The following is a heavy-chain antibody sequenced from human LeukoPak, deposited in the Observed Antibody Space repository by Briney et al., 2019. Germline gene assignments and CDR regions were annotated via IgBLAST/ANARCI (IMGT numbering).Heavy chain of an antibody. CDR2: TNGGGGST. D-gene: IGHD4/OR15-4a*01. CDR1: GFTFSSYS. Sequence: GGSLRLSCAASGFTFSSYSMNWVRQAPGKGLDWVSSTNGGGGSTYYADSVKGRFTISRDNSKNTLYLQMNSLRAEDTAVYYCAKIGANVGFWGQGTLVTVSS. V-gene: IGHV3-23*01. CDR3: AKIGANVGF. J-gene: IGHJ4*02.